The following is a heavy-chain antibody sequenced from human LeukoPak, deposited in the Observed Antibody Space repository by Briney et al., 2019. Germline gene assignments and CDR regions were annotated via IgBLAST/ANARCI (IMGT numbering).Heavy chain of an antibody. CDR2: INPNSGGT. J-gene: IGHJ4*02. V-gene: IGHV1-2*02. D-gene: IGHD2-2*01. CDR1: GYTFTGYY. Sequence: ASVKVSCKASGYTFTGYYMHWVRQAPGQGLEWMGWINPNSGGTNYAQKFQGRVTMTRDTSISTAYMELSRLRSDDTAVYYRARAVVPAAKIDYWGQGTLVTVSS. CDR3: ARAVVPAAKIDY.